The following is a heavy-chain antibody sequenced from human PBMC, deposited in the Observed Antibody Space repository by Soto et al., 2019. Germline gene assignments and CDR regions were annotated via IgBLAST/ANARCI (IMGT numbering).Heavy chain of an antibody. J-gene: IGHJ4*02. Sequence: KPSETLSLTCTVSGGSISSSSYYWGWIRQPPGKGLEWIGSIYYSGSTYYNPSLKSRVTISVDTSKNQFSLKLSSVTAADTAVYYCARLRPTGRYYFDCWGQGTLVTVSS. D-gene: IGHD3-16*02. V-gene: IGHV4-39*01. CDR3: ARLRPTGRYYFDC. CDR2: IYYSGST. CDR1: GGSISSSSYY.